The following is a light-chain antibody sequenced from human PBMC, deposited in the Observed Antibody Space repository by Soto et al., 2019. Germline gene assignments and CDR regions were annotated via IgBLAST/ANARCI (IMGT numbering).Light chain of an antibody. CDR1: QSVSSK. J-gene: IGKJ5*01. Sequence: EIVMTQSPATLSVSPGEGATLSCRASQSVSSKLAWYQQRPGQAPRLLIYDASNRATGLPARFSGSGSGTDFTLTISSLETEDFAVYYCQQRSDGITFGQGTRLEIK. V-gene: IGKV3-11*01. CDR2: DAS. CDR3: QQRSDGIT.